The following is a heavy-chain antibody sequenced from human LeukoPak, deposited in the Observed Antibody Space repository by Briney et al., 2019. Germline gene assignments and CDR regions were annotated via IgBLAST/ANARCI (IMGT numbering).Heavy chain of an antibody. CDR1: GGSFSSYY. CDR3: ARARDSYRYYYYYMDV. Sequence: SETLSLTCAVYGGSFSSYYWSWIRQPPGKGLEWIGYIYYSGSTNYNPSLKSRVTISVDTSKNQFSLKLSSVTAADTAVYYCARARDSYRYYYYYMDVWGKGTTVTISS. J-gene: IGHJ6*03. CDR2: IYYSGST. D-gene: IGHD2-21*02. V-gene: IGHV4-59*01.